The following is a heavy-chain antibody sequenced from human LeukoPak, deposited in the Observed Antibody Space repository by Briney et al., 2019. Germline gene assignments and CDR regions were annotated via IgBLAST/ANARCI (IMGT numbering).Heavy chain of an antibody. V-gene: IGHV3-66*01. Sequence: GGSLRLSCAASGVTFSSNYMSWVRQAPGKGLEWVSVIYSSGSTYYTDSVKGRFTISRDNSKNTLYLQMNSLRAEDTAVYYCASGDTTSDYGGQGTLVTVSS. J-gene: IGHJ4*02. CDR2: IYSSGST. CDR1: GVTFSSNY. CDR3: ASGDTTSDY. D-gene: IGHD1-26*01.